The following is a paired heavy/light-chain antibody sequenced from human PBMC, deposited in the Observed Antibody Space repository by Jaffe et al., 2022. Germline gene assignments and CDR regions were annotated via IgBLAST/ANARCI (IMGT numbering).Light chain of an antibody. Sequence: DIVMTQSPDSLAVSLGERATINCKSSQSVLYSSNNKNYLGWYQQKPGQPPKLLIYWASTRESGVPDRFSGSGSGTDFTLTISSLQAEDVAVYYCHQYYSIPWTFGQGTKVEIK. CDR3: HQYYSIPWT. V-gene: IGKV4-1*01. J-gene: IGKJ1*01. CDR1: QSVLYSSNNKNY. CDR2: WAS.
Heavy chain of an antibody. D-gene: IGHD3-22*01. Sequence: QVQLQESGPGLVRPSETLSLTCTISSGFYWGWIRQPPGKGLEWIATIHHSGSTYYKPSLKSRVSISLDTSNNQLSLKLNSVTAADTAVYYCARHRGDSSGYSPLDSWGQGTLVTVSS. V-gene: IGHV4-38-2*02. CDR1: SGFY. CDR2: IHHSGST. CDR3: ARHRGDSSGYSPLDS. J-gene: IGHJ4*02.